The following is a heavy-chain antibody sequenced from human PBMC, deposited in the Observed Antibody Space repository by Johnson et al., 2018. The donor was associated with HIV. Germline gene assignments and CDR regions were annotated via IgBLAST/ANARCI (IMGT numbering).Heavy chain of an antibody. V-gene: IGHV3-30*04. J-gene: IGHJ3*02. CDR1: GFTFRSYA. CDR3: VRDQGSGWPTNAVDI. D-gene: IGHD6-19*01. CDR2: IPSDGRNT. Sequence: QMQLVESGGGVVQPGRSLRVSCAASGFTFRSYAMHWVRQAPGKGLEWVAVIPSDGRNTYYADFVKGRFIISRDNSKNMTNLQMNGLSGEDTADYYCVRDQGSGWPTNAVDIWGQGTRVTVSS.